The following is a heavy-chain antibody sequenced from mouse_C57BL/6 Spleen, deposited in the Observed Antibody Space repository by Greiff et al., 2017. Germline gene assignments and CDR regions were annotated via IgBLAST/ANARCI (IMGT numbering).Heavy chain of an antibody. D-gene: IGHD1-1*01. V-gene: IGHV6-3*01. CDR2: IRLKSDNYAT. Sequence: EVKVEESGGGLVQPGGSMKLSCVASGFTFSNYWMNWVRQSPEKGLEWVAQIRLKSDNYATHYAESVKGRFTISRDDSKSSVYLQMNNLRAEDTGIYYCTGSSYRAWFAYWGQGTLVTVSA. CDR1: GFTFSNYW. CDR3: TGSSYRAWFAY. J-gene: IGHJ3*01.